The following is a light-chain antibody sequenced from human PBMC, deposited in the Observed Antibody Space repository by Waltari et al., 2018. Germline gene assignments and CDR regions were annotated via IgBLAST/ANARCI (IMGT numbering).Light chain of an antibody. V-gene: IGKV3-20*01. Sequence: EIVLTQSPGTLSLSPGERATLACTASQTVRTTYLAWYQQKPGQAPTLLIYGASSRATGIPDRFSGSGSGTDFSLTISSLEPEDFAVYYCQQYDISPLTFSGGTRVEIK. CDR1: QTVRTTY. CDR2: GAS. CDR3: QQYDISPLT. J-gene: IGKJ4*01.